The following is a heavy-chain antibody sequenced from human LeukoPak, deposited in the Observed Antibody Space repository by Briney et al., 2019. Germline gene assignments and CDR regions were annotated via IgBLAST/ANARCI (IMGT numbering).Heavy chain of an antibody. D-gene: IGHD4-11*01. CDR3: ARAGPYYSNFGGGTNFDY. J-gene: IGHJ4*02. CDR2: MNPNSGNT. Sequence: ASVKVSCKASGYTFTSYDINWVRQATGQGLEWMGWMNPNSGNTGYAQKFQGRVTMTRNTSISTAYMELGSLRSEDTAVYYCARAGPYYSNFGGGTNFDYWGQGTLVTVSS. CDR1: GYTFTSYD. V-gene: IGHV1-8*01.